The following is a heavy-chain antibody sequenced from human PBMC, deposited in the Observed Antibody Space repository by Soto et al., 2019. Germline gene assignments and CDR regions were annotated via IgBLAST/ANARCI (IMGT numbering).Heavy chain of an antibody. CDR2: ISGSGGST. CDR3: AKDRNGDYLYYYYGMDV. Sequence: VGSLRLSGAASGVTFSSDAMSWIRQAPGKGLERVSAISGSGGSTYYADSVKGRFTISREHSKNTLYLQMNRLRAEDTGVYYCAKDRNGDYLYYYYGMDVWGQGTTVTVSS. V-gene: IGHV3-23*01. J-gene: IGHJ6*01. CDR1: GVTFSSDA. D-gene: IGHD4-17*01.